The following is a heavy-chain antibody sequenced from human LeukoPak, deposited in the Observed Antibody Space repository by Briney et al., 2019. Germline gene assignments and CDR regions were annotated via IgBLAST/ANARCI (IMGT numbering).Heavy chain of an antibody. D-gene: IGHD3-10*01. V-gene: IGHV1-18*01. CDR3: ARESITMVRGVTDY. J-gene: IGHJ4*02. CDR1: GYTFTSYA. Sequence: ASVKVSCKASGYTFTSYAMNWVRQAPGQGLEWMGWISAYNGNTNYAQKLQGRVTMTTDTSTSTAYMKLRSLRSDDTAVYYCARESITMVRGVTDYWGQGTLVTVSS. CDR2: ISAYNGNT.